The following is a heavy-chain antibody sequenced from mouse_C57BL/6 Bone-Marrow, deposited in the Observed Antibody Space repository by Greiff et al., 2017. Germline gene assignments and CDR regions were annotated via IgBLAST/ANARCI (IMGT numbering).Heavy chain of an antibody. D-gene: IGHD2-2*01. V-gene: IGHV1-50*01. CDR2: IDPSDSYT. J-gene: IGHJ3*01. CDR3: ARYYGYPWFAY. CDR1: GYTFTSYW. Sequence: QVQLQQPGAELVKPGASVKLSCKASGYTFTSYWMQWVKQRPGQGLEWIGEIDPSDSYTTYNQKFKGKGTLTIATSSSTSYMPLSRLTSEDSAVYYCARYYGYPWFAYWGQGTLVTVSA.